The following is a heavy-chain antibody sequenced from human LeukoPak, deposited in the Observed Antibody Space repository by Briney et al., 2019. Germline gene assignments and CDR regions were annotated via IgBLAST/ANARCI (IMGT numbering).Heavy chain of an antibody. CDR3: ARATYNWNDVPFDY. V-gene: IGHV4-59*01. J-gene: IGHJ4*02. CDR2: IYYSGST. D-gene: IGHD1-20*01. Sequence: KSSETLSLTCTVSGGSISSYYWSRIRQPPGKGLEWIGYIYYSGSTNYNPSLKSRVTISVDTSKNQFSLKLSSVTAADTAVYYCARATYNWNDVPFDYWGQGTLVTVSS. CDR1: GGSISSYY.